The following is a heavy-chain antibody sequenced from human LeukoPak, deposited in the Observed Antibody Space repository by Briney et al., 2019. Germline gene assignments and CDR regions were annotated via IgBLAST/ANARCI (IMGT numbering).Heavy chain of an antibody. V-gene: IGHV4-34*01. Sequence: SETLSLTCAVYGGSSRGYYWSWMRQPPGKGRECIVEINHYGSINYNPSLQSRVTISVDTTKNQFSLRLSSVTGADRAVYYCARGLYTYNVRSFDNWGEGTLVTVSS. J-gene: IGHJ4*02. D-gene: IGHD2-2*02. CDR2: INHYGSI. CDR3: ARGLYTYNVRSFDN. CDR1: GGSSRGYY.